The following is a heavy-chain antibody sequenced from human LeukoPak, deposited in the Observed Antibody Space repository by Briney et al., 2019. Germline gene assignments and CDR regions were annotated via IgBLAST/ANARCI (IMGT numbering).Heavy chain of an antibody. CDR3: AKSVVVITFRFDD. D-gene: IGHD2-15*01. Sequence: GGSLRLSCAASGFTFSSYAMSWVRQAPGKGLEWVSAISGSGGSTYYADSVKGRFTISRDNSKNTLYLQMNNLRADDTAAYYCAKSVVVITFRFDDWGQGALVTVSS. J-gene: IGHJ4*02. CDR1: GFTFSSYA. V-gene: IGHV3-23*01. CDR2: ISGSGGST.